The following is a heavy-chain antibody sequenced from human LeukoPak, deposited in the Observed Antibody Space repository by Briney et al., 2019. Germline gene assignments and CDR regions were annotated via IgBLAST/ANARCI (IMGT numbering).Heavy chain of an antibody. CDR2: ISYDGSNK. J-gene: IGHJ6*02. CDR3: ARAGIAAADSYYYGMDV. D-gene: IGHD6-13*01. V-gene: IGHV3-30-3*01. Sequence: QAGGPLRLSCAAPGFTFDDYAVHWVRQAPGKGLEWVAVISYDGSNKYYADSVKGRFTISRDNSKNTLYLQMNSLRAEDTAVYYCARAGIAAADSYYYGMDVWGQGTTVTVSS. CDR1: GFTFDDYA.